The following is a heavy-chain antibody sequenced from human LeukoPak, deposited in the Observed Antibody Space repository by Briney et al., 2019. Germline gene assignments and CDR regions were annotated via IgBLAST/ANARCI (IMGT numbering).Heavy chain of an antibody. J-gene: IGHJ4*02. D-gene: IGHD3-3*01. V-gene: IGHV3-30*18. CDR3: AKDYRPHDFWSGLVDY. CDR2: ISYDGINK. CDR1: GFTFSNYG. Sequence: GRSLRLSCAASGFTFSNYGMHWVRQAPGKGLEWVTLISYDGINKYYADSVKGRFTISRDNSKNTLYLQMNSLRAEDTAVYYCAKDYRPHDFWSGLVDYWGQGTLVTVSS.